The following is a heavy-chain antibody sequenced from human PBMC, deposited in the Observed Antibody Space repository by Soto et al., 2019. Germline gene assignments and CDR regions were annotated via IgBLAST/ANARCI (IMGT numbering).Heavy chain of an antibody. CDR2: ISGSGGST. D-gene: IGHD1-26*01. J-gene: IGHJ4*02. V-gene: IGHV3-23*01. Sequence: EVQLLESGGGLVQPGGSLRLSCAASGFTFSNYAMSWVRQAPGKGLEWVSTISGSGGSTYYAASVKGRFTISRDNSKNTLYLQMNSLRAEDTALYYCAKYQYSGSYYDFDYWGQGTLVTVSS. CDR3: AKYQYSGSYYDFDY. CDR1: GFTFSNYA.